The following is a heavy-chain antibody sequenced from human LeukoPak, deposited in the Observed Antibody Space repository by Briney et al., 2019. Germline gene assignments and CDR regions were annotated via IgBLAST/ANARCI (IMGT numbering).Heavy chain of an antibody. D-gene: IGHD4-17*01. Sequence: SQTLSLTCTVSGDSMSDYFWTWLRQPPGKGLEWIGYAADSGSTNYNPSLKSRVTISVDSSTNHFSLRLTSVTAADTAIYYCAATTTVTMYSYFFDSWGQGTLLTVSS. J-gene: IGHJ4*02. CDR2: AADSGST. CDR3: AATTTVTMYSYFFDS. V-gene: IGHV4-59*01. CDR1: GDSMSDYF.